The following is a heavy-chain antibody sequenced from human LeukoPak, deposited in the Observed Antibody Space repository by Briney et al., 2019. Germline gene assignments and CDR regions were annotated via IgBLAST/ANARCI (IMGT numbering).Heavy chain of an antibody. J-gene: IGHJ4*02. V-gene: IGHV1-2*02. CDR1: GYTFTGYY. Sequence: ASVKVSCKVSGYTFTGYYMHWVRQAPGQGLEWMGWINPNSGGTNYAQKFQGRVTMTRDTSISTAYMELSRLRSDDTAVYYCARDGFWSGYQIDVFDYWGQGTLVTVSS. D-gene: IGHD3-3*01. CDR2: INPNSGGT. CDR3: ARDGFWSGYQIDVFDY.